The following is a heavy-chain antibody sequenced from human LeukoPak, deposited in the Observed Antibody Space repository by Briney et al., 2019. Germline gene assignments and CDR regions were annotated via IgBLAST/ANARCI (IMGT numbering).Heavy chain of an antibody. J-gene: IGHJ4*02. V-gene: IGHV3-21*01. CDR3: ARGPLRTTVPPGYFDY. CDR1: GFTFSSYS. CDR2: ISRSSRYI. D-gene: IGHD4-17*01. Sequence: GGSLRLSCAASGFTFSSYSMSWVRQAPGKGLGWVSSISRSSRYIYYGDSAKGRFTISRANAKTSLYLQLTSLRAEDTAAYYCARGPLRTTVPPGYFDYWGQGTLVTVSS.